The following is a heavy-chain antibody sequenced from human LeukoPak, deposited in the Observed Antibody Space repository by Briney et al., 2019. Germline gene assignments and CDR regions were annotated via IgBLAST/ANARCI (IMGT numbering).Heavy chain of an antibody. CDR2: ITPLFGTA. J-gene: IGHJ6*02. V-gene: IGHV1-69*01. D-gene: IGHD6-19*01. CDR3: ARDGRPQWLVYYYYGMDV. Sequence: SVKVSCKASGGTFSKYTISWVRQRPGQGLEWMGGITPLFGTANYAQKFQGRVTITADESASTAYMELSSLRSEDTAVYYCARDGRPQWLVYYYYGMDVWGQGTTVTVSS. CDR1: GGTFSKYT.